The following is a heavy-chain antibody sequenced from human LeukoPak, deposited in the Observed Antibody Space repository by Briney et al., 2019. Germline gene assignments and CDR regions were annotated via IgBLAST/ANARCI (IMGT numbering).Heavy chain of an antibody. Sequence: GGSLRLSCAASGFTFSSYGMHWVRQAPGKGLEWVAVISYDGSNKYYADSVKGRFTISRDNSKNTLHLQMNSLRAEDTAVYYCAKDLGWFDPWGQGTLVTVSS. CDR3: AKDLGWFDP. J-gene: IGHJ5*02. V-gene: IGHV3-30*18. CDR1: GFTFSSYG. CDR2: ISYDGSNK.